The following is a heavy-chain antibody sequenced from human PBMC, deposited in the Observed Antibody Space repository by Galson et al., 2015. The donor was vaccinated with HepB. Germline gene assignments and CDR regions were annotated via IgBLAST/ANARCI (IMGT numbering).Heavy chain of an antibody. Sequence: SLRLSCAASGFTFSSYAMHWVRQAPGKGLEWVAVISYDGSNKYYADSVKGRFTISGDNSKNTLYLQMNSLRAEDTAVYYCARDGVLWFGELYYYYGMDLWGQGTTVTVSS. CDR1: GFTFSSYA. V-gene: IGHV3-30*04. CDR2: ISYDGSNK. D-gene: IGHD3-10*01. J-gene: IGHJ6*02. CDR3: ARDGVLWFGELYYYYGMDL.